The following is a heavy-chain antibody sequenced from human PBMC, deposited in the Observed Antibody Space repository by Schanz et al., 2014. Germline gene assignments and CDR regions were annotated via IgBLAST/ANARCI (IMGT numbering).Heavy chain of an antibody. D-gene: IGHD5-12*01. Sequence: VQLLESGGGVVQPGRSLRLSCAASGFTLSSYGMHWVRQAPGKGLEWVAILWHDGSKKYYADSVKGRFTVSRDNSKNTLYLQLNSLRAEDTAVYYCARDFHGYGPHLDYWGQGSLVTVSS. J-gene: IGHJ4*02. CDR3: ARDFHGYGPHLDY. CDR1: GFTLSSYG. V-gene: IGHV3-33*08. CDR2: LWHDGSKK.